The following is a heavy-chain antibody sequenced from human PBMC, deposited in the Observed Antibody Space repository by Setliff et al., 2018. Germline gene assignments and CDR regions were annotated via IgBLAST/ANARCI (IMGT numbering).Heavy chain of an antibody. Sequence: SETLSLTCTVSGYSISSGYYWGWIRQPTGKGLEWLGSISFGGNTYYNPSLKSRVTISLDTSKNQFSLKLNSVTAADTAVYSCARDPGHRSGTWSLDYWGQGTQVTVSS. CDR3: ARDPGHRSGTWSLDY. J-gene: IGHJ4*02. V-gene: IGHV4-38-2*02. CDR1: GYSISSGYY. CDR2: ISFGGNT.